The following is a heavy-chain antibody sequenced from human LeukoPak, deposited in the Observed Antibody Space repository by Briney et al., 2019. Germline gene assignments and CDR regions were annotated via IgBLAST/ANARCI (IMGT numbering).Heavy chain of an antibody. V-gene: IGHV3-7*01. J-gene: IGHJ3*02. D-gene: IGHD1-14*01. CDR2: IKENGNEQ. CDR1: GFTFSSYA. CDR3: ARGPGDFDASDI. Sequence: GGSLRLSCAASGFTFSSYAMSWVRQAPGKGPEWVAHIKENGNEQYYADSVKGRFTISRDNVKQSLCLQMNSLRAEDTAVYYCARGPGDFDASDIWGQGTVVTVSS.